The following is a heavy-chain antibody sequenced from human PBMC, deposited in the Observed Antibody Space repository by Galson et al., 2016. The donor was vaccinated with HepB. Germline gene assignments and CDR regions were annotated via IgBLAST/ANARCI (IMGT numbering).Heavy chain of an antibody. V-gene: IGHV4-34*01. Sequence: SETLSLTCAVYSGSFSGYYWSWIRQPPGKGLEWIGEINDSGSTNYNPSLKSRVTISVDTSKNQLSLKLSSVTAADTAVYYCAVMGGDGYTAANWFDPWGQGTLVTVSS. CDR3: AVMGGDGYTAANWFDP. CDR1: SGSFSGYY. D-gene: IGHD5-24*01. CDR2: INDSGST. J-gene: IGHJ5*02.